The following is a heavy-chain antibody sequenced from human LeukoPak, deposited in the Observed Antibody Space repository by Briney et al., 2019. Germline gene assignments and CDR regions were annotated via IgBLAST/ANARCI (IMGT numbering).Heavy chain of an antibody. CDR3: TSVGAGAFDY. J-gene: IGHJ4*02. CDR1: GGTFSSYA. Sequence: GASVKVSCKASGGTFSSYAISWVRQAPGQGLEWMGGIIPIFGTANYAQKFQGRVTITADESTSTAYMELSSLRSEDTAVYYCTSVGAGAFDYWGQGTLVTVSS. D-gene: IGHD1-26*01. CDR2: IIPIFGTA. V-gene: IGHV1-69*01.